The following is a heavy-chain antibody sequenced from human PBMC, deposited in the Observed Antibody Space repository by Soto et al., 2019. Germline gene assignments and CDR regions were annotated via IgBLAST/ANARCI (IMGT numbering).Heavy chain of an antibody. CDR2: IKEDGSEK. CDR3: ARDQLDAFDI. Sequence: EVQLVESGGGLVQPGGSLRLSCAASGFTFSSYWMSWVRQAPGKGLEWVANIKEDGSEKYYVDAVKGRFTISRDNAKNSMYLQMSSLRAEDTAVYYCARDQLDAFDIWGQGTMVTVSS. V-gene: IGHV3-7*01. D-gene: IGHD1-1*01. CDR1: GFTFSSYW. J-gene: IGHJ3*02.